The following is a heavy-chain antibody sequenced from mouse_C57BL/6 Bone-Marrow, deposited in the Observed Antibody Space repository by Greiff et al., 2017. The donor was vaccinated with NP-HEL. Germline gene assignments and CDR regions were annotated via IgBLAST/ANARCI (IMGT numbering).Heavy chain of an antibody. D-gene: IGHD1-1*01. CDR3: ARGFYYGSSYWYFDV. Sequence: EVQLQQSGAELVKPGASVKLSCTASGFNIKNTYMHWVKQRPEQGLEWIGRIDPANGNTKYAPKFQGKATITADTSSNTAYLQLSSLTSEDTAIYYCARGFYYGSSYWYFDVWGTGTTVTVSS. V-gene: IGHV14-3*01. CDR2: IDPANGNT. J-gene: IGHJ1*03. CDR1: GFNIKNTY.